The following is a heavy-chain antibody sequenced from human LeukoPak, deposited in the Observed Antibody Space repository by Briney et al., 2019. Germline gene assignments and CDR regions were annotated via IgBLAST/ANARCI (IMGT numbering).Heavy chain of an antibody. CDR2: IYYSGST. CDR3: AREKTTVVTPDDAFDI. Sequence: SETLSLTCTVSGGSINSYYWSWIRQPPGKGLEWIGYIYYSGSTNYNPSLKSRVTISVDTSKNQFSLKLSSVTAADTAVYYCAREKTTVVTPDDAFDIWGQGTMVTVSS. V-gene: IGHV4-59*01. D-gene: IGHD4-23*01. CDR1: GGSINSYY. J-gene: IGHJ3*02.